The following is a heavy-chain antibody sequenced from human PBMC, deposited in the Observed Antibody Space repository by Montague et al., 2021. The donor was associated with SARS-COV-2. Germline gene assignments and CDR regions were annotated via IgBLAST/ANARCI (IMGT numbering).Heavy chain of an antibody. V-gene: IGHV3-7*01. CDR2: IKQDGSAQ. Sequence: SRSLSLAASGFTFSTYWMTWVRQAPGKGLEWVANIKQDGSAQYHVDSVRGRFTVSGDNAKKSLFLQMNSLRAEDTAVYFCARDPVEQQQLVHSLDYWGQGTLVIVSS. J-gene: IGHJ4*02. CDR1: GFTFSTYW. CDR3: ARDPVEQQQLVHSLDY. D-gene: IGHD6-13*01.